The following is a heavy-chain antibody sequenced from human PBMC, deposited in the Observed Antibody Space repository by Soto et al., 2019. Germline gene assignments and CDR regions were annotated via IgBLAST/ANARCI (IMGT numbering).Heavy chain of an antibody. Sequence: EVQLLESGGGLVQPGGSLRLSCAASGFTFSSYAMSWVRQAPGKGLEWVSAISGSGGSTYYADSVKCRFTISRDNSKNTLYLQMNSLRAEDTAVYYCAKVGLWDYALNWFDPWGQGTLVTVSS. CDR3: AKVGLWDYALNWFDP. CDR1: GFTFSSYA. D-gene: IGHD1-7*01. CDR2: ISGSGGST. V-gene: IGHV3-23*01. J-gene: IGHJ5*02.